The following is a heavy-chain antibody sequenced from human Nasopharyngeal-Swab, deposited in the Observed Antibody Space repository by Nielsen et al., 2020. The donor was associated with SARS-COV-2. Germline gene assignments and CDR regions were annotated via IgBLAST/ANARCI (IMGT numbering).Heavy chain of an antibody. CDR1: GFTFDDYT. CDR2: ISWDGGST. J-gene: IGHJ4*02. V-gene: IGHV3-43*01. D-gene: IGHD2-15*01. CDR3: AMIGGSVIDY. Sequence: GESLKISCAASGFTFDDYTMHWVRQAPGKGLEWVSLISWDGGSTYYADSVKGRFTISRDNSKNSLYLQMNSLRTEDTALYYCAMIGGSVIDYWGQGTLVTVSS.